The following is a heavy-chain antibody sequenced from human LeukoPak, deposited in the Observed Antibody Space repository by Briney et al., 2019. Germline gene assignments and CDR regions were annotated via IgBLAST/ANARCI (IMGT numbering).Heavy chain of an antibody. D-gene: IGHD3-10*01. J-gene: IGHJ4*02. Sequence: PGGSLRLSCAASGFTFSNYAMSWVRQAPGKGLEWVSGISDSGGSTNYADSVKGRFTISRDNSKNTVYLQMNSLRAEDTAMYYCVRDRALDYWGQGTLVTVSS. CDR3: VRDRALDY. V-gene: IGHV3-23*01. CDR1: GFTFSNYA. CDR2: ISDSGGST.